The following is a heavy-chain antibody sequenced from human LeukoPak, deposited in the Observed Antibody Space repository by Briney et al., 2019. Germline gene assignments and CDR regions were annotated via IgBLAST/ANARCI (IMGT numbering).Heavy chain of an antibody. J-gene: IGHJ4*02. V-gene: IGHV4-4*07. CDR3: ARAAEYSSGWYLFDY. CDR2: IYTSGGT. D-gene: IGHD6-19*01. CDR1: GSSISNYY. Sequence: SETLSLTCTVSGSSISNYYWTWIRQPAGKGLEWIGRIYTSGGTNCNPSLKTRVTMSVDTSKNQVSLKLSSVTPADTAMYYCARAAEYSSGWYLFDYWGQGILVTVSA.